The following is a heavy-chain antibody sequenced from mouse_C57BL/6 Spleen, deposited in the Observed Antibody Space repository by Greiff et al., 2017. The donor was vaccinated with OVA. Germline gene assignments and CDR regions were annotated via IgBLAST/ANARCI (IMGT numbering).Heavy chain of an antibody. CDR2: IHPNSGST. CDR1: GYTFTSYW. CDR3: ARPYGNYADY. D-gene: IGHD2-1*01. V-gene: IGHV1-64*01. J-gene: IGHJ2*01. Sequence: QVQLQQPRAELVKPGASVKLSCKASGYTFTSYWMHWVKQRPGQGLEWIGMIHPNSGSTNYNEKFKSKATLTVDKSSSTAYMQLSSLTSEDSAVYYCARPYGNYADYWGQGTTLTVSS.